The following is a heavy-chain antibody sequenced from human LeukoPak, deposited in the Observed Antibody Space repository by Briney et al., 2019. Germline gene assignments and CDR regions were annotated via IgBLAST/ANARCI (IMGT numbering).Heavy chain of an antibody. V-gene: IGHV3-20*01. D-gene: IGHD3-22*01. J-gene: IGHJ6*03. CDR3: ARRSGYHDSSGYCGYYMDV. Sequence: GGSLRLSCAASGFTFDDYGMSWVRQAPGKGLEWVSGINWNGGSTGYADSVKGRFTISRDNAKNSLYLQMNSLRAEDTALYHCARRSGYHDSSGYCGYYMDVWGKGTTVTVSS. CDR1: GFTFDDYG. CDR2: INWNGGST.